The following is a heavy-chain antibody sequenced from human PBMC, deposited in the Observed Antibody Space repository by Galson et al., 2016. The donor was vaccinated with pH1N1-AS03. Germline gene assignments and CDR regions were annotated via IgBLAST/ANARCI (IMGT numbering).Heavy chain of an antibody. Sequence: SLRLSCAASGFTFSDYWMSWVRQAPGKGLEWVADIKQDGGEKYYVDSVKGRFTISRDNAKNSLHLQMNSLTADDTAVSYCVRDDATSYDAFNMWGQGTMITVSS. CDR2: IKQDGGEK. J-gene: IGHJ3*02. V-gene: IGHV3-7*01. D-gene: IGHD2-2*01. CDR3: VRDDATSYDAFNM. CDR1: GFTFSDYW.